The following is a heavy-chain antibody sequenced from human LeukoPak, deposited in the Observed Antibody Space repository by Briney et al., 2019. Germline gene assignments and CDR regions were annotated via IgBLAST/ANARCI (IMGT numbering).Heavy chain of an antibody. D-gene: IGHD2-21*02. CDR1: GYSFTSYC. J-gene: IGHJ3*02. Sequence: PGESLKISCKGSGYSFTSYCIGWVRQMPGKGLEWMGIIYPGDSDTRYSPSFQGQVTISADKSISTAYLQWSSLKASDTAMYYCARRSLTNCGGDCSSAFDIWGQGTMVTVSS. CDR2: IYPGDSDT. V-gene: IGHV5-51*01. CDR3: ARRSLTNCGGDCSSAFDI.